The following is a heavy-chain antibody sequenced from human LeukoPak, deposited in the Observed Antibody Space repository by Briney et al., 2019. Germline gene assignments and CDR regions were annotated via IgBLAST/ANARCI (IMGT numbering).Heavy chain of an antibody. V-gene: IGHV3-7*01. Sequence: GGSLRLSCAASELTVRNNYMGWVRQAPGKGLEWVANIKQDGSEKYFVDSVKGRFTISRDNANNSLYLQMNSLRAEDTAVYYCAREGSGSYTYYFDYWGQGTLVTVSS. CDR2: IKQDGSEK. CDR1: ELTVRNNY. CDR3: AREGSGSYTYYFDY. D-gene: IGHD1-26*01. J-gene: IGHJ4*02.